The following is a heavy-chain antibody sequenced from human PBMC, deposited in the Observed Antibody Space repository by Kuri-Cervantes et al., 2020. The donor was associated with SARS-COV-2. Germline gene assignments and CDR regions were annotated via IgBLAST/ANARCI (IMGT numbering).Heavy chain of an antibody. V-gene: IGHV3-30*04. D-gene: IGHD4-17*01. J-gene: IGHJ4*02. CDR2: ISYDGSNK. Sequence: GESLKISCAASGFTFSSYAMHWVRQAPGKGLEWVAVISYDGSNKYYADSVKGRFTISRDNAKNTLYLQMNSLRAEDTAVYYCARDFPRVRYGDYVRRREVDYWGQGTLVTVSS. CDR3: ARDFPRVRYGDYVRRREVDY. CDR1: GFTFSSYA.